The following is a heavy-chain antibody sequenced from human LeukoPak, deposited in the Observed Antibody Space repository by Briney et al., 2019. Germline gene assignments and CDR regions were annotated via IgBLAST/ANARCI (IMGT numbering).Heavy chain of an antibody. CDR1: GFTFSSYG. CDR2: IWYDGSNK. CDR3: ARDGSYNDSSGYYFTTGGYFDL. J-gene: IGHJ2*01. D-gene: IGHD3-22*01. Sequence: PGGSLRLSCAASGFTFSSYGMHWVRQAPGKGLEWVAVIWYDGSNKYYADSVKGRFTISRDNSKNTLYLQMNRLRAEDTAVYYCARDGSYNDSSGYYFTTGGYFDLWGRSTLVTVSS. V-gene: IGHV3-33*01.